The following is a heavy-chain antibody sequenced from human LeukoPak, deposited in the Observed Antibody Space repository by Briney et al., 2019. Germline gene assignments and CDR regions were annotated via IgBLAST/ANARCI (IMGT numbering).Heavy chain of an antibody. J-gene: IGHJ3*01. D-gene: IGHD5-12*01. V-gene: IGHV4-59*08. CDR2: IYYSGSS. CDR3: ARRPAWMDGFDV. CDR1: GGSIRNDY. Sequence: SETLSLTCTVPGGSIRNDYWSWFRQPPGKGQEWIGYIYYSGSSKYHPSLNSRVTISVDMSKDQFSLKLSSVTASDTAVYFCARRPAWMDGFDVWGQGTMVTVSS.